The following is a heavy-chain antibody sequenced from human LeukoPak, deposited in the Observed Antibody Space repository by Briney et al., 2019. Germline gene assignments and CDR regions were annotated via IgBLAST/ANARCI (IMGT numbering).Heavy chain of an antibody. CDR3: AKDIVGYCSGGSCSPDY. CDR1: GFTFSSYG. CDR2: ISYDGSNK. Sequence: GSLRLSCAASGFTFSSYGMHWVRQAPGKGLEWVAVISYDGSNKYYADSVKGRFTISRDNSKNTLYLQMNSLRAEDTAVYYCAKDIVGYCSGGSCSPDYWGQGTLVTVSS. J-gene: IGHJ4*02. D-gene: IGHD2-15*01. V-gene: IGHV3-30*18.